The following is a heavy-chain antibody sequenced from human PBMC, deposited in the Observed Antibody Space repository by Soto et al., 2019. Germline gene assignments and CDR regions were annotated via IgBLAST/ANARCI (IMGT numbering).Heavy chain of an antibody. CDR1: GISFSHYW. D-gene: IGHD4-4*01. Sequence: GGSLRLSCAASGISFSHYWMHWVRQAPGKGLVWVSRIDGDGTLTHHADSVKGRFTISRDNAKYMLFLQMDSLTAEDTAVYYCATYRNYYRHYMNVWGKGTTVTVSS. CDR2: IDGDGTLT. V-gene: IGHV3-74*01. CDR3: ATYRNYYRHYMNV. J-gene: IGHJ6*03.